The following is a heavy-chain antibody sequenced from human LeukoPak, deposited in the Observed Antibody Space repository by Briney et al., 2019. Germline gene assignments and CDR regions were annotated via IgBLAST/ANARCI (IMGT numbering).Heavy chain of an antibody. J-gene: IGHJ6*02. CDR2: IYHSGST. CDR1: GGSISSSNW. D-gene: IGHD3-22*01. CDR3: ARVRWYDSSGYYYLTWEPYYYYGMDV. Sequence: SGTLSLTCAVSGGSISSSNWWSWVRQPPGKGLEWIGEIYHSGSTNYIPSLKSRVTISVDKSKNQFSLKLSSVTAADTAVYYCARVRWYDSSGYYYLTWEPYYYYGMDVWGQGTTVTVSS. V-gene: IGHV4-4*02.